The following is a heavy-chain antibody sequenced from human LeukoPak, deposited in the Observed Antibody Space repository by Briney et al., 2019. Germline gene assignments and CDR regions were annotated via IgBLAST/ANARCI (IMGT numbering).Heavy chain of an antibody. CDR2: ISSSSSYI. Sequence: GGSLRLSCAASGFTFSSYSMNWVRQAPGKGLEWVSSISSSSSYIYYADSVKGRSTISRDNAKNSLYLQMNSLRAEDTAVYYCARVCRYSGYDWDYWGQGTLVTVSS. J-gene: IGHJ4*02. CDR3: ARVCRYSGYDWDY. CDR1: GFTFSSYS. V-gene: IGHV3-21*01. D-gene: IGHD5-12*01.